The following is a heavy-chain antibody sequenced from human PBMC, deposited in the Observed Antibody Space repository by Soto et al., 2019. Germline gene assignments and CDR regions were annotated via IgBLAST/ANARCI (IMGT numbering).Heavy chain of an antibody. V-gene: IGHV3-30*03. CDR1: GFTFSSYG. D-gene: IGHD5-18*01. CDR2: ISYDGSNK. CDR3: AYGEGWGYSYGQPSHTDY. Sequence: QVQLVESGGGVVQPGRSLRLSCAASGFTFSSYGMHWVRQAPGKGLEWVAVISYDGSNKYYADSVKGRFTISRDNSKNTLYLQMNSLRAEDTAVYYCAYGEGWGYSYGQPSHTDYWGQGTLVTVSS. J-gene: IGHJ4*02.